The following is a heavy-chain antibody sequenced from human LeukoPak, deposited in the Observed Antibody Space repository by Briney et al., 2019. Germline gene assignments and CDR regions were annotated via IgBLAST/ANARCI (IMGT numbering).Heavy chain of an antibody. D-gene: IGHD3-22*01. V-gene: IGHV3-21*01. CDR2: ISSSSSYI. CDR3: ARDERSGYYWDY. CDR1: GFTFSSYS. Sequence: GGSLRLSCAASGFTFSSYSMNWVRQAPGKGPEWVSSISSSSSYIYYADSVKGRFTISRDNAKNSLYLQMNSLRAEDTAVYYCARDERSGYYWDYWGQGTLVTVSS. J-gene: IGHJ4*02.